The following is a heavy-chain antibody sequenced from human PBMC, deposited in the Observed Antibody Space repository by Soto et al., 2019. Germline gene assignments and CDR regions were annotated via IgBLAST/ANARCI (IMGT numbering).Heavy chain of an antibody. CDR3: ARDPEPDCGGDCYSGYYGMDV. CDR2: IYYSGST. Sequence: SETLSLTCTVSGGSISSGGYYWSWIRQHPGKGLEWIGYIYYSGSTYYNPSLKSRVTISVDTSKNQFSLKLRSLTAADTAVYYCARDPEPDCGGDCYSGYYGMDVWGQGTTVTVSS. V-gene: IGHV4-31*03. CDR1: GGSISSGGYY. D-gene: IGHD2-21*02. J-gene: IGHJ6*02.